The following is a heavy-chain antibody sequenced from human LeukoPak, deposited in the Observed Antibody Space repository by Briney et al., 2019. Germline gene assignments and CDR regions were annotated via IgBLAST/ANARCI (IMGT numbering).Heavy chain of an antibody. J-gene: IGHJ6*03. CDR2: IYTGDSDT. V-gene: IGHV5-51*01. D-gene: IGHD3-10*01. CDR1: GYSFTSYW. Sequence: GESLKISCKGSGYSFTSYWIGWVRQMPGKGLEWMEIIYTGDSDTRYSPSFQGQVTISADKSISTAYLQWSSLKASDTAMYYCARHVVRWFGELNYYYYYMDVWGKGTTVTVSS. CDR3: ARHVVRWFGELNYYYYYMDV.